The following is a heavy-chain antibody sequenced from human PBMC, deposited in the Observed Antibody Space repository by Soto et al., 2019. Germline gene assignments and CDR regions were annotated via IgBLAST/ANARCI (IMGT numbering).Heavy chain of an antibody. CDR1: GFTFSSYS. D-gene: IGHD2-15*01. CDR2: ISSSSSYI. J-gene: IGHJ4*02. V-gene: IGHV3-21*01. CDR3: ARAPPRYCRGGSCYSTDY. Sequence: EVQLVESGGGLVKPGGSLRLSCAASGFTFSSYSMNWVRQAPGKGLEWVSSISSSSSYIYYADSVKGRFTISRDNAKNSLYLQMNSLRAEDTAVYYCARAPPRYCRGGSCYSTDYWGQGTLVTVSS.